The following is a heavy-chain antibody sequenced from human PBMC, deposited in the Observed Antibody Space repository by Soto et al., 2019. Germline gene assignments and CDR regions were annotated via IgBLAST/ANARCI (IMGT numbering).Heavy chain of an antibody. CDR2: IYYSGST. CDR1: GGSISSGGYY. V-gene: IGHV4-31*03. CDR3: ARDVPTMTYSNNSFGP. D-gene: IGHD2-15*01. J-gene: IGHJ5*02. Sequence: SETLSLTCTVSGGSISSGGYYWSWIRQHPWKGLEWIGYIYYSGSTYYNPSLKSRVTISVDTSKNQFSLKLSSVTAADTAVYYCARDVPTMTYSNNSFGPWGQGXLVTVSS.